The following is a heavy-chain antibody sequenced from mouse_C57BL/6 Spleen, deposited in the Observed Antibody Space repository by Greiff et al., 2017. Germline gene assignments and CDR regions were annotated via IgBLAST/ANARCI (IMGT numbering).Heavy chain of an antibody. J-gene: IGHJ2*01. CDR1: GYTFTSYW. V-gene: IGHV1-64*01. CDR3: ARYYGSSYFDY. Sequence: QVQLQQPGAELVKPGASVKLSCKASGYTFTSYWMHWVKQRPGQGLEWIGMIHPNSGSTNYNEKFKSKATLTVDKSSSTAYMQLSSLTSEDSAVYYCARYYGSSYFDYWGQGTTLTVYS. CDR2: IHPNSGST. D-gene: IGHD1-1*01.